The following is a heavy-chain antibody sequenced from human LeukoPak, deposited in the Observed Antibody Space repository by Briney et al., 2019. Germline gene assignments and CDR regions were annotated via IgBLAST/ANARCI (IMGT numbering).Heavy chain of an antibody. V-gene: IGHV3-30*03. J-gene: IGHJ4*02. CDR3: ARAGTYYDILTGQPTSYYFDY. Sequence: GGSLRLSCVASGFTFSSFDIHWVRQAPGKGLEWVALISNDGSKKYYADSVKGRFTISRDNSKNTLYLQMNSLRAEDTAVYYCARAGTYYDILTGQPTSYYFDYWGQGTLVTVSS. CDR1: GFTFSSFD. CDR2: ISNDGSKK. D-gene: IGHD3-9*01.